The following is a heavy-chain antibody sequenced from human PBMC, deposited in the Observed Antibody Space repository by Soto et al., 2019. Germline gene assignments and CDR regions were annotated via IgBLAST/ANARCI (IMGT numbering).Heavy chain of an antibody. J-gene: IGHJ6*02. CDR3: TRLGIAAAGTYYYYYGMDV. Sequence: PGGSLRLSCAASGFTFSGSAMHWVRQASGKGLEWVGRIRSKANSYATAYAASVKGRFTISRDDSKNTAYLQMNSLKTEDTAVYYCTRLGIAAAGTYYYYYGMDVWGQGTTVTVSS. D-gene: IGHD6-13*01. V-gene: IGHV3-73*01. CDR1: GFTFSGSA. CDR2: IRSKANSYAT.